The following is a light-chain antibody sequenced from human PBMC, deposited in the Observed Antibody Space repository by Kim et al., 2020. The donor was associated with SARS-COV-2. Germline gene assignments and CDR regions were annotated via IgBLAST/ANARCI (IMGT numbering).Light chain of an antibody. J-gene: IGKJ2*03. CDR3: QQSYITPFS. V-gene: IGKV1-39*01. CDR2: AAS. Sequence: SATVGGRVTITCRASQSINSYLNWYQQKLGKAPKLLISAASTLQGGVPSRFSGSGSGADFTLTISGLQPEDSATYYCQQSYITPFSFGQGTKLEI. CDR1: QSINSY.